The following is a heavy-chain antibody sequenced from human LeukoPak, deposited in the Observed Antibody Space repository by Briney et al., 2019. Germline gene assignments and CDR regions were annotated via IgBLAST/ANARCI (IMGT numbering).Heavy chain of an antibody. Sequence: GRSLRLSCAASGFTFSSYAMHWVRQAPGKGLEWVAVISYDGSNKYYADSVKGRFTISRDNSKNTLYLQMNSLRAEDTAVYYCAREKYYDILTGYYTGGELDYWGQGTLVTVSS. CDR1: GFTFSSYA. CDR3: AREKYYDILTGYYTGGELDY. CDR2: ISYDGSNK. J-gene: IGHJ4*02. V-gene: IGHV3-30-3*01. D-gene: IGHD3-9*01.